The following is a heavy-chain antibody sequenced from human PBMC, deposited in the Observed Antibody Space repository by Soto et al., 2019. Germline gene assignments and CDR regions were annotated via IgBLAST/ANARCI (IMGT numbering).Heavy chain of an antibody. CDR1: GFPFGSYD. CDR2: ILGRSGAT. CDR3: AKGAWLDDY. V-gene: IGHV3-23*01. J-gene: IGHJ4*02. Sequence: EVQLLESGGGLAQPGGSLRLSCAASGFPFGSYDMSWVRQAPGKGLEWVSVILGRSGATYYADSVEGRFTISRDNSQDTLFLQMNSLRVEDTAVYYCAKGAWLDDYGGQGTLVTVSA. D-gene: IGHD6-19*01.